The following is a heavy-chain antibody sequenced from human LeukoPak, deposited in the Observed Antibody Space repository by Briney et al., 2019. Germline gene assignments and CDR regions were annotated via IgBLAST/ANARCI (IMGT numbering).Heavy chain of an antibody. Sequence: SETLSLTCAVYGGSFSGYYWSWIRQPPGKGLEWIGEINHSGSTNYNPSLKSRVTISVDTSKNQFSLKLSSVTAADTAVYYCARVQWLVPDYWGQGTLVTVSS. CDR3: ARVQWLVPDY. J-gene: IGHJ4*02. CDR1: GGSFSGYY. D-gene: IGHD6-19*01. CDR2: INHSGST. V-gene: IGHV4-34*01.